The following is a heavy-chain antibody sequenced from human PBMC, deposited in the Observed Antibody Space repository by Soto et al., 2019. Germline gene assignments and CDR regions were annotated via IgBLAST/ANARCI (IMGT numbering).Heavy chain of an antibody. CDR1: GGSFSGYY. CDR2: INHSGST. V-gene: IGHV4-34*01. Sequence: NPSETLSLTCAVYGGSFSGYYWSWIRQPPGKGLEWIGEINHSGSTNYNPSLKSRVTISVDTSKNQFSLKLSSVTAADTAVYYCARDGSSGWYYFDYWGQGTLVTVSS. J-gene: IGHJ4*02. D-gene: IGHD6-19*01. CDR3: ARDGSSGWYYFDY.